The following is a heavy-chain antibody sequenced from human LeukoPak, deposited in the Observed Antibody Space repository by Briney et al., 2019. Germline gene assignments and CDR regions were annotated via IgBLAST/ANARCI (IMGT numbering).Heavy chain of an antibody. CDR3: ARDLAYSRLDY. CDR1: GLTFSSSW. V-gene: IGHV3-7*01. Sequence: GGSLRVSCAVSGLTFSSSWMDWVRQAPGKGLEWVASINPDGNKKYSADSVKGRFTISRDNAENSLYLQMNSLRVEDTAFYYCARDLAYSRLDYWGQGMLVTVSS. CDR2: INPDGNKK. D-gene: IGHD5-18*01. J-gene: IGHJ4*02.